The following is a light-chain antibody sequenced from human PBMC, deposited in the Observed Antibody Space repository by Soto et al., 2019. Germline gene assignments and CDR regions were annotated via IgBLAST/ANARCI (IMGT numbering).Light chain of an antibody. Sequence: EIVLTQSPATLSLSPGERATLSCRASQSVRTYLAWYQQKPGQAPRLLIYDASNRAAGIPARFSGSGSGTDFTLTISSLEPEDFAVYYCQQRSNWPVTFGQETKV. CDR1: QSVRTY. CDR3: QQRSNWPVT. V-gene: IGKV3-11*01. J-gene: IGKJ1*01. CDR2: DAS.